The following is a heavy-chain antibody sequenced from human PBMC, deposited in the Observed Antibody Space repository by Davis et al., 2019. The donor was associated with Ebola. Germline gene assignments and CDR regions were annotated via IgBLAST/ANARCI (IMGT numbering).Heavy chain of an antibody. CDR1: GFTFNTYT. Sequence: GESLKISCAASGFTFNTYTMHWVRQAPGKGLEWVSSITHSGRNKYYTDSVKGRFTISRDNARHSVYLQMNSLRAEDTAISSCASHRPGLYGDFYYSVDVWGQGTTVTVS. D-gene: IGHD4-17*01. CDR3: ASHRPGLYGDFYYSVDV. CDR2: ITHSGRNK. J-gene: IGHJ6*02. V-gene: IGHV3-21*01.